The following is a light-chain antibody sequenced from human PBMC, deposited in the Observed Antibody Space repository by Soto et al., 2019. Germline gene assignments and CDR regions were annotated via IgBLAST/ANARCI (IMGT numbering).Light chain of an antibody. CDR2: AAS. Sequence: EIVLTQSPATLSVSPGEGATLSCRASQSIDGNLAWYQQRPGQAPRLLINAASTRATGVPARFSGSGSGTDFTLTISRLEPEDVAVYYCQQRSNWPITFGQGTRLEIK. CDR1: QSIDGN. CDR3: QQRSNWPIT. J-gene: IGKJ5*01. V-gene: IGKV3D-20*02.